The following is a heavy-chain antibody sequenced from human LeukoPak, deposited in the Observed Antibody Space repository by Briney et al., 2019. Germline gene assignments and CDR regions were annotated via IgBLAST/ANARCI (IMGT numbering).Heavy chain of an antibody. CDR3: ARLLHCSSTSCPPYGMDV. V-gene: IGHV5-51*01. CDR1: GYSFTSYW. J-gene: IGHJ6*02. CDR2: IYPGDSDT. D-gene: IGHD2-2*01. Sequence: GESLKISCKGSGYSFTSYWIGWVRQMPGKGLEWMGIIYPGDSDTRYSPSFQGQVTISADKSISTAYLQWSSLKASDTAMYYCARLLHCSSTSCPPYGMDVWGQGTTVTVSS.